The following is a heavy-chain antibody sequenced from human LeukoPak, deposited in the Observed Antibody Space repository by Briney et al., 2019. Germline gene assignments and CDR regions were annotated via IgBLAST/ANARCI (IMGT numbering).Heavy chain of an antibody. CDR2: IYYSGST. CDR1: GGSISSYY. V-gene: IGHV4-59*08. D-gene: IGHD6-19*01. CDR3: ARVAGTYYGMDV. J-gene: IGHJ6*02. Sequence: PSETLSLTCTVSGGSISSYYWSWILQPPGKGLEWIGYIYYSGSTNYNPSLKSRVTISVDTSKNQFSLKLSSVTAADTAVYYCARVAGTYYGMDVWGQGTTVTVSS.